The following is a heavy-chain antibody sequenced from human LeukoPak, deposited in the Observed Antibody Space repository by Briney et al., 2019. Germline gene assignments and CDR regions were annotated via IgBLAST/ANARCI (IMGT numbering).Heavy chain of an antibody. Sequence: SETLSLTCTVSGGSVSSGSYYWSWIRQPPGKGLEWIGYIYYSGSTNYNPSLKSRVTISVDTSKNQFSLKLSSVTAADTAVYYCARAPNCSGGSCYSATFDYWGQGTLVTVSS. V-gene: IGHV4-61*01. D-gene: IGHD2-15*01. CDR3: ARAPNCSGGSCYSATFDY. CDR1: GGSVSSGSYY. J-gene: IGHJ4*02. CDR2: IYYSGST.